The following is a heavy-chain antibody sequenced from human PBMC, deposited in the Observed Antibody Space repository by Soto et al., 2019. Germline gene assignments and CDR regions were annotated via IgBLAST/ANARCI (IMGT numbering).Heavy chain of an antibody. CDR1: GFTFNTYV. V-gene: IGHV3-23*01. D-gene: IGHD1-7*01. CDR3: ARRAGTANTNWGAFDV. Sequence: HPGGSLRLSCAASGFTFNTYVMNWVRQAPGKGLEWVSTISYSADKTHYADSVKGRFTISRDNSRDTLFLQMNSLRADDAAVYYWARRAGTANTNWGAFDVWGHGTMVTVSS. J-gene: IGHJ3*01. CDR2: ISYSADKT.